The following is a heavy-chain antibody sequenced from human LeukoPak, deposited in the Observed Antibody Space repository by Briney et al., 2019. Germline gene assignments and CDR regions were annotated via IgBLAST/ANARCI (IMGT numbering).Heavy chain of an antibody. V-gene: IGHV3-30*02. Sequence: GGSLRLSCAASGFTFSSYGMHWVRQAPGKGLEWVSFIRYDGSNKYYADSVKGRFTISRDNSKNTLYLQMNSLRAEDTAVYYCARERGYSGYDPERYFDYWGQGTLVTVSS. CDR1: GFTFSSYG. D-gene: IGHD5-12*01. CDR3: ARERGYSGYDPERYFDY. CDR2: IRYDGSNK. J-gene: IGHJ4*02.